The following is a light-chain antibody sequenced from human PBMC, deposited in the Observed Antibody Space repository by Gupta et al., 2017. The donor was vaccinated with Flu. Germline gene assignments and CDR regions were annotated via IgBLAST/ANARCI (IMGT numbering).Light chain of an antibody. J-gene: IGLJ3*02. CDR3: LLSYSGGRV. CDR1: TGVVTSSHY. CDR2: DTS. Sequence: QPVVTQAPSLTVSPGGTVTLTCGSSTGVVTSSHYPYWSQQKPGQVPMTQIFDTSKKHSWTPARVSGSLLGGKAALTLSGAQPEDEADYYCLLSYSGGRVFGGGTKLTVL. V-gene: IGLV7-46*01.